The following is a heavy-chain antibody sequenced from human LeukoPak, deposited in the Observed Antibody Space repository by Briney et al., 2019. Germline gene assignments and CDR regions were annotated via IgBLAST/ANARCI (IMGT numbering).Heavy chain of an antibody. D-gene: IGHD5-12*01. Sequence: GGSLRLSCAASGFTFNTYWMHWVRQAPGRGLVWVSRINSDGSITTYADSVKGRFTISRDNAKNTLYLQMHSLRAEDTAVYYCARESGYVFDPWGQGTLVTVSS. V-gene: IGHV3-74*03. J-gene: IGHJ5*02. CDR3: ARESGYVFDP. CDR2: INSDGSIT. CDR1: GFTFNTYW.